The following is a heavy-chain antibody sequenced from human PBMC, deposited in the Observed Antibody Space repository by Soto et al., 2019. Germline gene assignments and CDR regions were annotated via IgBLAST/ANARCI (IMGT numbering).Heavy chain of an antibody. CDR1: GFTFDDYA. CDR3: AKGAVAGTFNYFDY. V-gene: IGHV3-9*01. CDR2: ISWNSGSI. J-gene: IGHJ4*02. D-gene: IGHD6-19*01. Sequence: PGGSLRLSCAASGFTFDDYAMHWVRQAPGKGLEWVSGISWNSGSIGYADSVKGRFTISRDNAKNSLYLQMNSLRAEDTALYYCAKGAVAGTFNYFDYWGQGTLVTVSS.